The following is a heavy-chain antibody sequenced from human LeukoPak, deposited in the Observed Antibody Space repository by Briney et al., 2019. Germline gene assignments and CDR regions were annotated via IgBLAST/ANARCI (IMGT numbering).Heavy chain of an antibody. Sequence: GGSLRLSCAASGFTFSSFWMNWVRQAPGKGLEWVSAISGSGGSTYYADSVKGRFTISRDNSKNTLYLQMNSLRAEDTAVYYCAKVTYGSGTYGAFDYWGQGTLVTVSS. J-gene: IGHJ4*02. CDR1: GFTFSSFW. CDR2: ISGSGGST. CDR3: AKVTYGSGTYGAFDY. V-gene: IGHV3-23*01. D-gene: IGHD3-10*01.